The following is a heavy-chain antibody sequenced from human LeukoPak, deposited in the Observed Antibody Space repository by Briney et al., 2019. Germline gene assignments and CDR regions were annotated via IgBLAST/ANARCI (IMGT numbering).Heavy chain of an antibody. CDR1: GFTFSDFW. Sequence: GGSLRLSCAVSGFTFSDFWMSWVRQAPGRGLEWVANIHPEGNEKYHVESVKGRFTISRDNAKNSLFLQMNSLRVEYTAVYYCARGDAFSGDHWGQGTLVTVSS. V-gene: IGHV3-7*04. CDR3: ARGDAFSGDH. CDR2: IHPEGNEK. J-gene: IGHJ4*02.